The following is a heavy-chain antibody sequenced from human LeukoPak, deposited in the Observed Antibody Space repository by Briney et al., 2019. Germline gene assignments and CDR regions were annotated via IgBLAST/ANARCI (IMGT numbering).Heavy chain of an antibody. CDR1: GYIFTKYD. Sequence: ASVNVSCKTSGYIFTKYDISWVRQAPGQGPEWMGWITPYNGNAQSAPKFEGRVTMTTDTSASTAYLELRGLKSDDTAVYYCARETKDGVFFDYWGQGTLVIVSS. CDR2: ITPYNGNA. V-gene: IGHV1-18*01. J-gene: IGHJ4*02. CDR3: ARETKDGVFFDY. D-gene: IGHD6-13*01.